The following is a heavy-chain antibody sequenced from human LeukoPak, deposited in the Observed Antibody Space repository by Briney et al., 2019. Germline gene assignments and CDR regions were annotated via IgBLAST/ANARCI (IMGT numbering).Heavy chain of an antibody. CDR3: ARDWQIGFSH. CDR2: ISAYNGNT. J-gene: IGHJ4*02. V-gene: IGHV1-18*01. Sequence: ASVKVSCTASGYTFTTYGISWVRQAPGQGLEWMGWISAYNGNTNYAQKLQGRVTMTTDTSTSTAYMELRSLRSDDTAVYSGARDWQIGFSHWGQGTLVTVSS. CDR1: GYTFTTYG.